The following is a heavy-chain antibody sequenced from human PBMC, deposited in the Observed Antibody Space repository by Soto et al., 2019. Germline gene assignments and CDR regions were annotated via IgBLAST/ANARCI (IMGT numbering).Heavy chain of an antibody. CDR2: INAGNGNT. V-gene: IGHV1-3*01. CDR3: ARDGRMGVNGGGYYYYGMDV. J-gene: IGHJ6*02. CDR1: GYTFTSYS. Sequence: ASVKVSCKASGYTFTSYSMHWVLQAPGQRLEWMGWINAGNGNTKYSQKFQGRVTITRDTSASTAYMELSSLRSEDTAVYYCARDGRMGVNGGGYYYYGMDVWGQGTTVTVSS. D-gene: IGHD1-1*01.